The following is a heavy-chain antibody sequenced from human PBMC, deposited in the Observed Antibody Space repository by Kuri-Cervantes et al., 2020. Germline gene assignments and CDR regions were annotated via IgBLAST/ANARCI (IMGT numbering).Heavy chain of an antibody. Sequence: GESLKISCAASGFSIDTFGIHWIRQAPGKGLEWLSFIHYDGSKKHYIDSVKGRFTISRDNAKNSLFLQMNSLRAEDTALYFCAKGQYLFTSGYLDKWGRGTLVTVSS. D-gene: IGHD4-11*01. CDR2: IHYDGSKK. V-gene: IGHV3-30*02. J-gene: IGHJ4*02. CDR1: GFSIDTFG. CDR3: AKGQYLFTSGYLDK.